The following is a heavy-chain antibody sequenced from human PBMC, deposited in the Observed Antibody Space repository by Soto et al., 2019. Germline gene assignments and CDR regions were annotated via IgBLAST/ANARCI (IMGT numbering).Heavy chain of an antibody. CDR3: AKVLPGITMVRSYFDY. V-gene: IGHV3-23*01. D-gene: IGHD3-10*01. Sequence: PGGSLRLSCAASGFTFSSYAMSWVRQAPGKGLEWVSAISGSGGSTYYADSVKGRFTISRDNSKNTLYLQMNSLRAEDTAVYYCAKVLPGITMVRSYFDYWGQGTLVTVSS. J-gene: IGHJ4*02. CDR2: ISGSGGST. CDR1: GFTFSSYA.